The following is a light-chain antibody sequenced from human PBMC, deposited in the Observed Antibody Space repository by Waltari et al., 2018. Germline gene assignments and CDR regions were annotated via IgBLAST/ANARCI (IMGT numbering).Light chain of an antibody. CDR2: TAS. CDR1: QHINKE. Sequence: DIQMTQFPSSLSASVGARVPVTSPSLQHINKELSWYQQKPGKAPTLLLYTASRLQTGVSSRFSGSGSGTDFTLTIISLQPEDVATYFCQQDYSVPYTFGLGTRVEIK. CDR3: QQDYSVPYT. J-gene: IGKJ2*01. V-gene: IGKV1-27*01.